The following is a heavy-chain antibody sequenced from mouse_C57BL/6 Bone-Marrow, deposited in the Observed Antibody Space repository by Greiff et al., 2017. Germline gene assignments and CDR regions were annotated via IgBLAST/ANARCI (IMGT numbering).Heavy chain of an antibody. CDR1: GFTFSSYG. CDR2: ISSGGSYT. Sequence: EVKLMESGGDLVKPGGSLKLSCAASGFTFSSYGMSWVRQTPDKRLEWVATISSGGSYTYYPDSVKGRFTISRDNAKNALYLQRSSLTSEDTAMYYCARHVRRGYFDVWGTGTTVTVSS. V-gene: IGHV5-6*01. J-gene: IGHJ1*03. D-gene: IGHD3-3*01. CDR3: ARHVRRGYFDV.